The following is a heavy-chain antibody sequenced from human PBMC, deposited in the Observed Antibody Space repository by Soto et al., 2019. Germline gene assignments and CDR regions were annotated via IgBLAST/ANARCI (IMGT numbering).Heavy chain of an antibody. J-gene: IGHJ6*02. Sequence: SETLSLTCTVSGGSISSYYWSWIRQPPGKGLEWIGYIYYSGSTNYNPSLKSRVTIPVDTSKNQFSLKLSSVTAADTAVYYCARGAVAGYYYYYGMDVWGQGTTVTVS. CDR1: GGSISSYY. V-gene: IGHV4-59*01. CDR2: IYYSGST. D-gene: IGHD6-19*01. CDR3: ARGAVAGYYYYYGMDV.